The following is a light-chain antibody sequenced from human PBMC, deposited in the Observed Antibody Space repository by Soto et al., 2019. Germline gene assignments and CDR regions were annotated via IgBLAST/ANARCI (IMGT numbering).Light chain of an antibody. CDR3: QQRSNSYT. CDR2: DAS. Sequence: EIVLTQSPATLSLSPGERATLSCRASQSVSSQLAWYQQKPGQAPRLLIYDASNRATGIPARFSGSGSGTDFTLTISSLEPEDFAVYYCQQRSNSYTFGQGTKLEIK. J-gene: IGKJ2*01. V-gene: IGKV3-11*01. CDR1: QSVSSQ.